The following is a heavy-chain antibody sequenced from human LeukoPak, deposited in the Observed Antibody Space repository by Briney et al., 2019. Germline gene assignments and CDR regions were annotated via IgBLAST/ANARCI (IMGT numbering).Heavy chain of an antibody. D-gene: IGHD3-16*02. V-gene: IGHV4-4*07. CDR1: GGSISSYY. Sequence: PSETLSLTCTVSGGSISSYYWSWIRQPAGKGLEWIGRIYTSGSTNYNPSLKSRVTMSVDTSRNQFSLKLSSVTAADTAVYYCARGREYYDYVWGSYRMGPIDYWGQGTLVTVSS. CDR3: ARGREYYDYVWGSYRMGPIDY. CDR2: IYTSGST. J-gene: IGHJ4*02.